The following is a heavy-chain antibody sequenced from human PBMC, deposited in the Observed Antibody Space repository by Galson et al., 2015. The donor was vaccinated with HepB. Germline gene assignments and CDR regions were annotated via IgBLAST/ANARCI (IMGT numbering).Heavy chain of an antibody. CDR2: IYPGDSDT. D-gene: IGHD4-23*01. J-gene: IGHJ2*01. CDR3: ARDGNYGGNSYWYFDL. Sequence: QSGAEVKKPGESLKISCKGSGYSFTSYWIGLVRQMPGKGLEWMGIIYPGDSDTRYSPSFQGQVTISADKSISTAYLQWSSLKASDTAMYYCARDGNYGGNSYWYFDLWGRGTLVTVSS. V-gene: IGHV5-51*01. CDR1: GYSFTSYW.